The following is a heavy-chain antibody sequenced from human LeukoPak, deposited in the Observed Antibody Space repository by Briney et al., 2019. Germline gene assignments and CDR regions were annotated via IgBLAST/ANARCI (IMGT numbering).Heavy chain of an antibody. Sequence: GGSLRLSCAASGFTFSSYAMHWVHQAPGKGLEYVSAISSNGGSTYYANSVKGRFTISRDNSKNTLYLQMGSLRAEDMAVYYCARKTLAGGTGAFDIWGQGTMVTVSS. CDR2: ISSNGGST. D-gene: IGHD3-16*01. V-gene: IGHV3-64*01. CDR3: ARKTLAGGTGAFDI. CDR1: GFTFSSYA. J-gene: IGHJ3*02.